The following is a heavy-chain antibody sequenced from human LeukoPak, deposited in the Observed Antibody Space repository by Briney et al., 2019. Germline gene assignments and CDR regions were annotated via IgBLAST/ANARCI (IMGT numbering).Heavy chain of an antibody. CDR1: GFPFTRFY. D-gene: IGHD3-22*01. J-gene: IGHJ4*02. CDR2: IGLSGSPL. Sequence: GGSLRLSCAVSGFPFTRFYMSWIRQAPGKGLEWISYIGLSGSPLDYADSVRGRFTISRDNAKNSLYLELNSLRAEDTAVYYCARKDFSSGSFSYWGQGTLVIVPS. CDR3: ARKDFSSGSFSY. V-gene: IGHV3-11*04.